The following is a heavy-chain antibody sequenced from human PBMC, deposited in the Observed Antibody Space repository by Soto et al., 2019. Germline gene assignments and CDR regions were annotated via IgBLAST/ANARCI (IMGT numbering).Heavy chain of an antibody. CDR1: GFTFSTYA. J-gene: IGHJ4*02. D-gene: IGHD5-12*01. Sequence: EVQLLESGGKLVQPGGSLTLSCAASGFTFSTYAMTWVRQAPGKGLEWVSGVSASGLNTDYGDPVKGRFYISRDNSKNTVTLHMNSLRAEDTALYYCAKDRTRRTVGYFVDNGGQGTAVPVSS. V-gene: IGHV3-23*01. CDR2: VSASGLNT. CDR3: AKDRTRRTVGYFVDN.